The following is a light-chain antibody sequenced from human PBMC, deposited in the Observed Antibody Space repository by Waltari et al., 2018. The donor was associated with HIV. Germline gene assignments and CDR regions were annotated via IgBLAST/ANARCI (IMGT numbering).Light chain of an antibody. CDR1: PSNIGNNY. CDR2: DNY. CDR3: GTWDTSLNAGV. Sequence: QSVLTQPPSLSAPPGQHVPIPSSASPSNIGNNYVFWYQQHPGTVPKLLIYDNYDRPSGIPDRFSGSKSGTSATLGITGLQTGDEADYYCGTWDTSLNAGVFGGGTKLTVL. J-gene: IGLJ2*01. V-gene: IGLV1-51*01.